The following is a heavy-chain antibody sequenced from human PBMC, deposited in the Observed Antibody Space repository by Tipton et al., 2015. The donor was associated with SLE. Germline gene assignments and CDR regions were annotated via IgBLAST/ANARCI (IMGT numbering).Heavy chain of an antibody. V-gene: IGHV4-59*01. CDR1: GDSFNLYY. CDR2: VFYSGST. Sequence: TLFLTCTVSGDSFNLYYWNWIRQPPGKGLEWIGYVFYSGSTNYNPSFRGRVTMSVDTSKIQFSLRLNSVTAADTAIYYCARAEYSAYDVPQFDLWGQGALVTVSS. CDR3: ARAEYSAYDVPQFDL. D-gene: IGHD5-12*01. J-gene: IGHJ4*02.